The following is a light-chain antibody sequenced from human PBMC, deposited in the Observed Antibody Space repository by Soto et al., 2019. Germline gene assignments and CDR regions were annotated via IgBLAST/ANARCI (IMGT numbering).Light chain of an antibody. CDR2: DAS. CDR3: QQRSNWPPMAT. J-gene: IGKJ3*01. Sequence: EIVLTQSPATLSLSPGERATLSCRASRSVSSYLAWYQQKPGQAPRLLIYDASNRATGIPARFSGSGSGTDFTLTISSLEPEDFAVHYCQQRSNWPPMATFGPGTKVDIK. CDR1: RSVSSY. V-gene: IGKV3-11*01.